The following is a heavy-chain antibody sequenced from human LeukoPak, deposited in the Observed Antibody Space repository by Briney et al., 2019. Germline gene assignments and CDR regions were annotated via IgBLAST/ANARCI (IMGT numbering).Heavy chain of an antibody. CDR1: GFTFSSYG. CDR3: AKGGYYDSSGYPDAFDI. Sequence: GRSLRLSCAASGFTFSSYGMHWVRQAPGKGLEWVAVISYDGSNKYYADPVKGRFTISRDNSKNTLYLQMNSLRAEDTAVYYCAKGGYYDSSGYPDAFDIWGQGTMVTVSS. J-gene: IGHJ3*02. V-gene: IGHV3-30*18. CDR2: ISYDGSNK. D-gene: IGHD3-22*01.